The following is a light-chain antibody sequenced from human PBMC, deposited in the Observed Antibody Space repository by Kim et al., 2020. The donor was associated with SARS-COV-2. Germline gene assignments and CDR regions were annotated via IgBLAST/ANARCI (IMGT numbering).Light chain of an antibody. CDR3: QQYHSYAVT. Sequence: DIQMIQSPSTLSASVGDRVTITCRASQSISSWLAWYQQKPGKAPKLLIYKASTLESGVPSRFSGSGSGTEFTLTISSLQPDDFATYYCQQYHSYAVTFGGGTKVDIK. J-gene: IGKJ4*01. CDR2: KAS. V-gene: IGKV1-5*03. CDR1: QSISSW.